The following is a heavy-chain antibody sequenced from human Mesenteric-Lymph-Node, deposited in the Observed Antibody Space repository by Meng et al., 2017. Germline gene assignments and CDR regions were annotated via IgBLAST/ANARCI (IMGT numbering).Heavy chain of an antibody. CDR3: ASFDHIPRRNYFDY. J-gene: IGHJ4*02. D-gene: IGHD2-21*01. Sequence: QVQPQESGPGLVGPSPTLSLTSPVSGGSMSSGNYYWSWIRQPPGKGLEWIGYIHHSGSAYYNPSLKSRVSISVDTSKNQFSLNLNSMTAADTAVYYCASFDHIPRRNYFDYWGQGTLVTVSS. V-gene: IGHV4-30-4*01. CDR1: GGSMSSGNYY. CDR2: IHHSGSA.